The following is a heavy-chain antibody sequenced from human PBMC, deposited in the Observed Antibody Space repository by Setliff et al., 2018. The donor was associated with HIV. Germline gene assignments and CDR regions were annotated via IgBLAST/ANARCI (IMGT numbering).Heavy chain of an antibody. CDR2: INPLFGTT. D-gene: IGHD2-15*01. J-gene: IGHJ6*02. CDR1: GDTFSNYA. V-gene: IGHV1-69*05. Sequence: SVKVSCKASGDTFSNYAITWVRQAPGQGLEWMGGINPLFGTTNYAHNFQGRLTITTDQIMSTAYMELTSLRSEDTAVYYCASRNCSGGSCYYLYYYYGMDVWGQGTTVTVSS. CDR3: ASRNCSGGSCYYLYYYYGMDV.